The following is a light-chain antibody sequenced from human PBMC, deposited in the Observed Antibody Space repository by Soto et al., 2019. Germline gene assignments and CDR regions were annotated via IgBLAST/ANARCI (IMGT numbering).Light chain of an antibody. CDR2: AAS. CDR1: QSVGSNY. Sequence: EIVLTQSPGTLSLSPGERATLSCRASQSVGSNYLAWYQQKPGQAPRVLIFAASSRASGIADRFSGSGSGSDFTLTINRLEPEDFAVYYCQQYGTSPWTFGQGTKVEIK. V-gene: IGKV3-20*01. CDR3: QQYGTSPWT. J-gene: IGKJ1*01.